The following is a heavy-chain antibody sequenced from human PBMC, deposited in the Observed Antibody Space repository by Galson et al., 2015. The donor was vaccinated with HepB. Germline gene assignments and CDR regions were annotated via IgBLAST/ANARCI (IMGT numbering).Heavy chain of an antibody. J-gene: IGHJ4*02. D-gene: IGHD1-1*01. Sequence: SLRLSCAASGFTFSDHYMDWVRQVPGKGLEWVGRIRNKANSYTTEYAASVKGRFTISRDDSKNSLYLQMNSLRTEDTAVYYCTDLGGRTVEVLDYWGQGTLVTVSS. V-gene: IGHV3-72*01. CDR3: TDLGGRTVEVLDY. CDR1: GFTFSDHY. CDR2: IRNKANSYTT.